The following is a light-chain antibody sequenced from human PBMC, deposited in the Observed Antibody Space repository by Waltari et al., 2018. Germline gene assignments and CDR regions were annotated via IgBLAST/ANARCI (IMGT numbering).Light chain of an antibody. CDR3: AAWDDSLNGRWV. V-gene: IGLV1-44*01. J-gene: IGLJ3*02. Sequence: QSVLTQPPSASGTPGQGVTISCSGGASNIGNNVVNWYQQVPGKAPKLLIYRGDRRPAVVPDLFLGSKSGTSASLAISGLQSEDEADYYCAAWDDSLNGRWVFGGGTKVTVL. CDR2: RGD. CDR1: ASNIGNNV.